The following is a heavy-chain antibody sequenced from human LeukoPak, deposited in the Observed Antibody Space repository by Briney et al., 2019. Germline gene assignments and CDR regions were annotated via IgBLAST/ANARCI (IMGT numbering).Heavy chain of an antibody. V-gene: IGHV1-8*01. D-gene: IGHD2-15*01. J-gene: IGHJ4*02. CDR1: GYTFTSYD. CDR3: ARGAPGSYCSGGSCPYFGY. Sequence: ASVKVSCKASGYTFTSYDVNWVRQATGQGLEWMGWVNPNSGHTGYAQKFQGRVTMTTNTSISTAYMELSSLRSEDTAVYYCARGAPGSYCSGGSCPYFGYWGQGTLVSVSS. CDR2: VNPNSGHT.